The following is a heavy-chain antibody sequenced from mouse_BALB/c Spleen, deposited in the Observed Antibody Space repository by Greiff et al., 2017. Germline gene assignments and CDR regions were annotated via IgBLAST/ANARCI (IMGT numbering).Heavy chain of an antibody. J-gene: IGHJ3*01. CDR2: ISYSGST. CDR3: ARPYRYDGFAY. D-gene: IGHD2-14*01. Sequence: EVKLQESGPGLVKPSQSLSLTCTVTGYSITSDYAWNWIRQFPGNKLEWMGYISYSGSTSYNPSLKSRISITRDTSKNQFFLQLNSVTTEDTATYYCARPYRYDGFAYWGQGTLVTVSA. CDR1: GYSITSDYA. V-gene: IGHV3-2*02.